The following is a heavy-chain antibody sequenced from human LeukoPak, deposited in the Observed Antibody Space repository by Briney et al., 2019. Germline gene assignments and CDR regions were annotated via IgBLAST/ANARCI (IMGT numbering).Heavy chain of an antibody. J-gene: IGHJ3*02. D-gene: IGHD2-21*01. CDR1: GGSMSSYF. CDR3: ARERHIASDSFDI. CDR2: FYSSGNN. Sequence: PSETLSLTCLVSGGSMSSYFWSWIRQPAGKGLEWIGRFYSSGNNNYNPSLRSRVTMSADTSKNQFSLELTSVTAADTAVYYCARERHIASDSFDIWGPGTLVTVSS. V-gene: IGHV4-4*07.